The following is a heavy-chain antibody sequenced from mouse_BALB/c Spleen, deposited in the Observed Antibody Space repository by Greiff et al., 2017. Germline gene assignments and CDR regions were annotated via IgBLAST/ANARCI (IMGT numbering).Heavy chain of an antibody. CDR1: GYTFTSYW. Sequence: VQLQQSGAELARPGASVKLSCKASGYTFTSYWMQWVKQRPGQGLEWIGAIYPGDGDTRYTQKFKGKATLTADKSSSTAYMQLSSLASEDSAVYYCARSLGYYGTSDYWGQGTTLTVSS. CDR2: IYPGDGDT. J-gene: IGHJ2*01. D-gene: IGHD1-1*01. CDR3: ARSLGYYGTSDY. V-gene: IGHV1-87*01.